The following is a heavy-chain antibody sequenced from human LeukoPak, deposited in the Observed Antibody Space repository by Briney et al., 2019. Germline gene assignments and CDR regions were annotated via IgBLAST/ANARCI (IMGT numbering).Heavy chain of an antibody. D-gene: IGHD3-22*01. CDR3: ARAPLGYYDSSGYYYRANFYYFDY. V-gene: IGHV4-34*01. Sequence: KTSETLSLTCAVYGGSFSGYYWSWIRQPPGKGLEWIGEINHSGSTNYNPSLKSRVTISVDTSKNQFSLKLSSVTAADTAVYYCARAPLGYYDSSGYYYRANFYYFDYWGQGTLVTVSS. CDR1: GGSFSGYY. J-gene: IGHJ4*02. CDR2: INHSGST.